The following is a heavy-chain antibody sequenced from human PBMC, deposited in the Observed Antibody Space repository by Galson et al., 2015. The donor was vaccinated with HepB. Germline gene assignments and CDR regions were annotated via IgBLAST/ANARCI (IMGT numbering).Heavy chain of an antibody. CDR1: GGTFSSYT. D-gene: IGHD6-19*01. CDR3: ATGMYSSGWYLGY. V-gene: IGHV1-69*02. CDR2: IIPILGIA. J-gene: IGHJ4*02. Sequence: SVKVSCKASGGTFSSYTISWVRQAPGQGLEWMGRIIPILGIANYAQKFQGRVTITADKSTSTAYMELSSLRSEDTAVYYCATGMYSSGWYLGYWGQGTLVTVSS.